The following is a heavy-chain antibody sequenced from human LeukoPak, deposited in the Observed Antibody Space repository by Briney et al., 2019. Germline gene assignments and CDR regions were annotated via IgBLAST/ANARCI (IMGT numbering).Heavy chain of an antibody. V-gene: IGHV3-7*04. D-gene: IGHD2-2*01. J-gene: IGHJ4*02. CDR3: ARGDYMSYQLLSFDY. Sequence: GGSLRLSCAASGFTFSSYWMSWVRQAPGKGLEWVANIKQDGSEKYYVDSVKGRFTISRDNAKNSLYLQMNSLRAEDTAVYHCARGDYMSYQLLSFDYWGQGTLVTVSS. CDR2: IKQDGSEK. CDR1: GFTFSSYW.